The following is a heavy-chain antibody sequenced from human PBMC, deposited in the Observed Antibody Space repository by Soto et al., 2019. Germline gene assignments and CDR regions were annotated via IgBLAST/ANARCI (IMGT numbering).Heavy chain of an antibody. J-gene: IGHJ6*02. V-gene: IGHV4-34*01. D-gene: IGHD6-13*01. CDR1: GGSFSGYY. Sequence: TSETLSLTCAVYGGSFSGYYWSWIRQPPGKGLEWIGEINHSGSTNYNPSLKSRVTISVDTSKNQFSLKLSSVTAADTAVYYCARGVSSIPGYYYYYYGMDVWGQGTTVTVSS. CDR2: INHSGST. CDR3: ARGVSSIPGYYYYYYGMDV.